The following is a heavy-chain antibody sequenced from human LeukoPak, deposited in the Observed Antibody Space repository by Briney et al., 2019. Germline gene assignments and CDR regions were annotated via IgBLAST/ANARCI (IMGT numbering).Heavy chain of an antibody. CDR3: AKGRLRTRRGYSGYDSFDY. CDR1: GFTFSSYA. Sequence: PGGSLRLSCAASGFTFSSYAMSWVRQAPGKGLEWVSAISGSGGSTYYAGSVKGRFTISRDNSKNTLYLQMNGLRAEDTAVYYCAKGRLRTRRGYSGYDSFDYWGQGTLVTVSS. V-gene: IGHV3-23*01. D-gene: IGHD5-12*01. J-gene: IGHJ4*02. CDR2: ISGSGGST.